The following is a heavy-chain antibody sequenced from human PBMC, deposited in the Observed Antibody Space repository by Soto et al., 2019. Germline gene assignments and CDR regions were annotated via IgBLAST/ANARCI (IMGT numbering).Heavy chain of an antibody. V-gene: IGHV3-33*01. CDR3: ASQIFWSGSTAHGMDV. J-gene: IGHJ6*02. CDR1: GVTFSTYG. D-gene: IGHD3-3*01. CDR2: IWFDGTKK. Sequence: GGSLRLSCAASGVTFSTYGMHWVRQAPGKGLEWVAVIWFDGTKKYYADSVNGRFTISRDNSKNTLYLQMNSLRAEDTAVYYCASQIFWSGSTAHGMDVWGQGTAVTVSS.